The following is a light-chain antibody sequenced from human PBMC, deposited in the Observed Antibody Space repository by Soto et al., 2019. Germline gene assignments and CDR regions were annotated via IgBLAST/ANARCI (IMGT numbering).Light chain of an antibody. CDR1: SSNIGAGYD. V-gene: IGLV1-40*01. CDR2: DDS. J-gene: IGLJ2*01. CDR3: QSFDSSLSGVV. Sequence: QPVLTQPPSVSGAPGQRVTISCTGSSSNIGAGYDVHWYQRLPGTAPKLLIYDDSNRPSGVPDRFSGSKSDTSASLVITGLQAEDEADYYCQSFDSSLSGVVFGGGTKLTVL.